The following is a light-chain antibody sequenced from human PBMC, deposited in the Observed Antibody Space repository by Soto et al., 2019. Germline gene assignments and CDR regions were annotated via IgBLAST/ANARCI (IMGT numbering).Light chain of an antibody. Sequence: QSVLTQPASVSGSPGQSITISCTGTSSDVGGYNYVSWYQQHPGKAPKLMIYEVSNRPSGVSNRFSGSKSGNTASLTISGLQAEDEADYYCSSYAGGYTFDVFGPGTKVTVL. V-gene: IGLV2-14*01. CDR3: SSYAGGYTFDV. CDR1: SSDVGGYNY. J-gene: IGLJ1*01. CDR2: EVS.